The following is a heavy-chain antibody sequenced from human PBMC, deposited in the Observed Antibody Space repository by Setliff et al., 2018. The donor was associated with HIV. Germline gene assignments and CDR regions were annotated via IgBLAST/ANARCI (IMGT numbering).Heavy chain of an antibody. CDR3: ARDYNYIFDS. V-gene: IGHV3-48*01. CDR1: GFAFSDNP. D-gene: IGHD3-22*01. Sequence: GESLKISCVASSGFAFSDNPMNWVRQAPGKELEWISHIRGKSDIIKYAESVMGRFTISRDNAKNSLYLEMNSLRAEDTAIYYCARDYNYIFDSWGQGVLVTVSS. J-gene: IGHJ4*02. CDR2: IRGKSDII.